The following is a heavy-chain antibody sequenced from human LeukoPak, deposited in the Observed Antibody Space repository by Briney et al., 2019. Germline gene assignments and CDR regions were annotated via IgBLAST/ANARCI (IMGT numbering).Heavy chain of an antibody. V-gene: IGHV3-23*01. J-gene: IGHJ4*02. CDR3: AKMGDTAMVDY. D-gene: IGHD5-18*01. CDR2: ISGSGGST. CDR1: GFTFSSYA. Sequence: GGSLRLFCAASGFTFSSYAMSWVRQGPGKGLEWVSAISGSGGSTYYADSVKSRFTTSRDNPKNTLYLQMNSRRAEDTAVYYCAKMGDTAMVDYWGQGTLVTVSS.